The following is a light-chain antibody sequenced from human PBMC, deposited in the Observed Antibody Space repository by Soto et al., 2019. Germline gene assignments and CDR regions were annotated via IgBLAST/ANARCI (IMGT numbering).Light chain of an antibody. CDR1: QGIRSA. V-gene: IGKV1-6*01. CDR3: QQLYTLPFT. CDR2: AAS. Sequence: AIQLTQSPSSLSASVGDRVTITCRASQGIRSALGWYQQKPGKVPKLLIYAASTLQSGVPSRFSGSGFGTDFTLTISSLQPEDFAAYHCQQLYTLPFTFGQGTRLEIK. J-gene: IGKJ5*01.